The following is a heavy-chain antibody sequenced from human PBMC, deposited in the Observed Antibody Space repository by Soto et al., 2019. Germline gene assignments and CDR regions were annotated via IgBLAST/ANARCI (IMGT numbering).Heavy chain of an antibody. Sequence: PGGSLRLSCAASGFTFSSYAMSWVRQAPGKGLEWVSAISGSGGSTYYADSVKGRFTISRDNSKNTLYLQMNSLRAEDTAVYYCAKVVGIAVAGLCDYWGQGTLVTVSS. CDR2: ISGSGGST. D-gene: IGHD6-19*01. CDR1: GFTFSSYA. J-gene: IGHJ4*02. CDR3: AKVVGIAVAGLCDY. V-gene: IGHV3-23*01.